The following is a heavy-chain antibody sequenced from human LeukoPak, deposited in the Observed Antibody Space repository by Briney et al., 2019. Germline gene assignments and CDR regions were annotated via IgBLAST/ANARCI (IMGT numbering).Heavy chain of an antibody. V-gene: IGHV3-30*04. CDR1: GFTFSSYA. CDR2: ISYDGSNK. D-gene: IGHD3/OR15-3a*01. J-gene: IGHJ2*01. Sequence: GGSLRLSCAAYGFTFSSYAMHWVRQAPGKGLEWVAVISYDGSNKYYADSVKGRFTISRDNSKNTLYLQMNSLRAEDTAVYYCAKWGDFWTGLNNWYFELWGRGTLVTVSS. CDR3: AKWGDFWTGLNNWYFEL.